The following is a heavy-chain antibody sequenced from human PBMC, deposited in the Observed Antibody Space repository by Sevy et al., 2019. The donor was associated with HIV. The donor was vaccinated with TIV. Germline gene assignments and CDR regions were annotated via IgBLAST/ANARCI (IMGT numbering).Heavy chain of an antibody. Sequence: GGSLRLSCTASGFTFGDYAMSWFRQAPGKGLEWVGFIRSKAYGGTTEYAASVKGRFTISRDDSKSIAYLQMNSLKTEDIAVYYCTRDALVGALPDAFDIWGQGTMVTVSS. CDR1: GFTFGDYA. D-gene: IGHD1-26*01. V-gene: IGHV3-49*03. J-gene: IGHJ3*02. CDR3: TRDALVGALPDAFDI. CDR2: IRSKAYGGTT.